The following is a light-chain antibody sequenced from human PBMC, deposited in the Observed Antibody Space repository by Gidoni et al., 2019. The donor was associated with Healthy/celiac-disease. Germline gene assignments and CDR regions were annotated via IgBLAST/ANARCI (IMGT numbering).Light chain of an antibody. CDR2: GAS. V-gene: IGKV1-27*01. CDR3: QTYNSAPQWT. J-gene: IGKJ1*01. CDR1: QAIGIY. Sequence: DTQMTQSPSSLSASVGDRVTITCRASQAIGIYLAWYQQKAGKVPKLLIFGASTLQSGVPSRFSGGGSGTDFTLTISGLQPEDVATYYCQTYNSAPQWTFGQGTKVEIK.